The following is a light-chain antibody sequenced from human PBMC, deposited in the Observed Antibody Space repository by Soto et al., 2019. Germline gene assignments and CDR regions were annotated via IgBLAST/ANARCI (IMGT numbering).Light chain of an antibody. CDR1: QSVSSN. CDR3: QQYNNWPPIT. Sequence: EIVTTQSPATLSVSPGERATLSCRPSQSVSSNLAWYQQKPGQAPRLLIYGASTRATGIPARFSGSGSGTQFTLTISSVQCEDFAACSCQQYNNWPPITFGRGTRLEIK. V-gene: IGKV3-15*01. J-gene: IGKJ5*01. CDR2: GAS.